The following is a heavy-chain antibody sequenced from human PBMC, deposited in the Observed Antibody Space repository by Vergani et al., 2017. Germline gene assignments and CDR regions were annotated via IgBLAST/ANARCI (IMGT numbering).Heavy chain of an antibody. D-gene: IGHD4-17*01. CDR2: ISYDGSNK. Sequence: QVQLVESGGGVVQPGRSLRLSCAASGFTFSSYGMHWVRQGPGKGLEWVAVISYDGSNKYYADSVKGRFTIARDNSKNTLYLQMNSLRAEDTAVYYCAKGLRAHYPMDYWGRGTLVTVSS. CDR3: AKGLRAHYPMDY. J-gene: IGHJ4*02. CDR1: GFTFSSYG. V-gene: IGHV3-30*18.